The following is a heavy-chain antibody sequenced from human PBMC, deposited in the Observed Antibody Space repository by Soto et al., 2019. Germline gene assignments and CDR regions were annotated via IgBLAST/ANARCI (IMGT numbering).Heavy chain of an antibody. D-gene: IGHD6-13*01. J-gene: IGHJ6*03. Sequence: ASVKVSCKASGYTFISYDINWVRQATGQGLEWMGWMNPNSGNTGYAQKFQGRVTMTRNTSISTAYMELSSLRSEDTAVYYCARGLVAAAGTTSHYHYYTDVWGKGPTVTVSS. CDR1: GYTFISYD. CDR2: MNPNSGNT. CDR3: ARGLVAAAGTTSHYHYYTDV. V-gene: IGHV1-8*01.